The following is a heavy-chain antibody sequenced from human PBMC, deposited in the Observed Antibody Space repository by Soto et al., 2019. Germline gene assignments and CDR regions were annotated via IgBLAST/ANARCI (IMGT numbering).Heavy chain of an antibody. D-gene: IGHD6-19*01. J-gene: IGHJ4*02. CDR2: ISAYNGNT. CDR1: GYTFTSYG. Sequence: ASVKVSCKASGYTFTSYGISWVRQAPGQGLEWMGWISAYNGNTNYAQKLQGRVTMTTDTSTSIAYMELRSLRSDDTAVYYCARVEAYSSGWLSDSWGQGTLVTVSS. V-gene: IGHV1-18*01. CDR3: ARVEAYSSGWLSDS.